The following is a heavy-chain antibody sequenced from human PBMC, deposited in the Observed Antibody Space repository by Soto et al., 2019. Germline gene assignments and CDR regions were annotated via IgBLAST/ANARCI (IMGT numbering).Heavy chain of an antibody. CDR1: GGSISSGGYS. J-gene: IGHJ4*02. Sequence: SETLSLTCAVSGGSISSGGYSWSWIRQPPGKGLEWIGYIYHSGSTYYNPSLKSGVTISVDTSKNQFSLKLNSMTAADTAVYYCARHNYGSGSTYFDYWGQRTLVTVSS. D-gene: IGHD3-10*01. CDR2: IYHSGST. V-gene: IGHV4-30-2*01. CDR3: ARHNYGSGSTYFDY.